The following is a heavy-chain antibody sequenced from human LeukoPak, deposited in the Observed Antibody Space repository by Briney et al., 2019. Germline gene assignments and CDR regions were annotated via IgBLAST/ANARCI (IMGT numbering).Heavy chain of an antibody. CDR1: GFTFSNAW. CDR2: IKSKTDGGTT. J-gene: IGHJ6*02. V-gene: IGHV3-15*01. Sequence: GGSLRLSCAASGFTFSNAWMSWVRQAPGKGLEWVGRIKSKTDGGTTDYAAPVKGRFTISRDDSKNTLYLQMNSLKTEDTAVYYCAREGYDLSAYYYYGMDVWGQGTTVTVSS. CDR3: AREGYDLSAYYYYGMDV. D-gene: IGHD5-12*01.